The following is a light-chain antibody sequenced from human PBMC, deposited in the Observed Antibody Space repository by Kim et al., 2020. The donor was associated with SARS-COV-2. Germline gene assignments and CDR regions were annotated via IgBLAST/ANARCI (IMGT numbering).Light chain of an antibody. Sequence: APVGDRVTISFRASQSISSYLNWYQQKPGKAPKLLIYTASSLQSGVPSRFSGSGSGTDFTLTISSLQPEDFATYYCQQSYSTRWTFGQGTKVDIK. CDR1: QSISSY. J-gene: IGKJ1*01. V-gene: IGKV1-39*01. CDR2: TAS. CDR3: QQSYSTRWT.